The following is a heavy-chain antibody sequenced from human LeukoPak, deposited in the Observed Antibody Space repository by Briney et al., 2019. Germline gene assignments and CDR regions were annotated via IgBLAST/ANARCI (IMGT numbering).Heavy chain of an antibody. Sequence: GGSLRLSCAASGFTFSSYAMSWVRQAPGKGLEWVSAISGSGGSTYYADSVKGRFTISRDNSKNTLYLQMNSLRAEDTAVYYCAKNPGILWFGELLNWGQGTLVTVSS. CDR3: AKNPGILWFGELLN. V-gene: IGHV3-23*01. CDR1: GFTFSSYA. D-gene: IGHD3-10*01. CDR2: ISGSGGST. J-gene: IGHJ4*02.